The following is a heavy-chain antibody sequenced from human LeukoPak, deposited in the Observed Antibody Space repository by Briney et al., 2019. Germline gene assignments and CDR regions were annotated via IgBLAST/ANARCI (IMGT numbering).Heavy chain of an antibody. J-gene: IGHJ3*02. CDR1: GGSISSYY. CDR2: IYYSGST. Sequence: SETLSLTCTVSGGSISSYYWSWLRQPPGKGLEWIGYIYYSGSTNYNPSLKSRVTISVDTSKNQFSLKLSSVTAADTAVYYCARRGPLDAFDIWGQGTMVTVSS. CDR3: ARRGPLDAFDI. V-gene: IGHV4-59*08. D-gene: IGHD3-10*01.